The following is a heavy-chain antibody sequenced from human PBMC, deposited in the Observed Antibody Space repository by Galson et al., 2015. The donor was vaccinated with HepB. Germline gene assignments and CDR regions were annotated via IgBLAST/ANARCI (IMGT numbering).Heavy chain of an antibody. D-gene: IGHD3-10*01. V-gene: IGHV3-30*04. Sequence: SLRLSCAASGFTFSTYAMHWVRQAPGKGLEWVAVISYDGTNKYYVDSVKGRFTISRDKSKNTLYLQMNSLRVEDTAVYFCAREAPHYGSGSYRFFDYWGQGTLVTVSS. J-gene: IGHJ4*02. CDR2: ISYDGTNK. CDR1: GFTFSTYA. CDR3: AREAPHYGSGSYRFFDY.